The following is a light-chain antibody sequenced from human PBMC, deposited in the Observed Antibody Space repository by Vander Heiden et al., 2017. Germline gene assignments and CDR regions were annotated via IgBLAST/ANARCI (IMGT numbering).Light chain of an antibody. Sequence: DIQMTQSPSSLSAFVGDRVTITCRSSQSISSYLNWYQQKPGKAPKLLINDASSLQSGVQSRFSGSGSGTDFSLTISSLQPEDFATYYCQQSDTAPPSTFDPGTKVEI. CDR3: QQSDTAPPST. CDR1: QSISSY. CDR2: DAS. J-gene: IGKJ1*01. V-gene: IGKV1-39*01.